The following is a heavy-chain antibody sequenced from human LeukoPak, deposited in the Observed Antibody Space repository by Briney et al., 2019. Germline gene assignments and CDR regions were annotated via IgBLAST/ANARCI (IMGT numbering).Heavy chain of an antibody. V-gene: IGHV1-18*01. CDR1: GYTFTSYG. D-gene: IGHD4-17*01. J-gene: IGHJ5*02. CDR2: ISAYNGNT. CDR3: ARVVGYGDKGRFDP. Sequence: ASVKVSCKASGYTFTSYGISWVRQAPGQGLEWMGWISAYNGNTNYAQKLQGRVTMTTDTSTSTAYMELRSLRSDDTAVYYRARVVGYGDKGRFDPWGQGTLVTVSS.